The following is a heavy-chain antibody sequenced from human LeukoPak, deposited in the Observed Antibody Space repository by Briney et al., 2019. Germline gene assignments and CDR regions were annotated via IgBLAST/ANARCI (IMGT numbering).Heavy chain of an antibody. J-gene: IGHJ5*02. D-gene: IGHD4-23*01. CDR1: GGSISGYY. V-gene: IGHV4-4*07. CDR3: ARDLYGGNSEDWFDP. CDR2: IYTSGST. Sequence: PSETLSLTCTVSGGSISGYYWSWIRQPAGKGLEWIGRIYTSGSTNYNPSLKSRVTMSVDTSKNQFSLKLSSVTAADTAVCYCARDLYGGNSEDWFDPWGQGTLVTVSS.